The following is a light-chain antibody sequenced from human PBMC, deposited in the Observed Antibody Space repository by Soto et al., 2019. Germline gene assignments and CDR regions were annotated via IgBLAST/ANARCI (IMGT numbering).Light chain of an antibody. J-gene: IGKJ1*01. CDR1: QSVGSN. V-gene: IGKV3-15*01. CDR2: GAS. CDR3: QQYNNWPPGRT. Sequence: EIVMTQSPATLSVSPGVRAALSCRASQSVGSNLAWYQQKPGQAPRLLIYGASTRATGIPARSSGSGSGTEFTLTISSLQSEDVALYLCQQYNNWPPGRTFGQGTKVEIK.